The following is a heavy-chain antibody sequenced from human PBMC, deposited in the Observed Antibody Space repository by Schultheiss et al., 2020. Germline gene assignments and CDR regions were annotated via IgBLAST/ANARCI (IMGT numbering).Heavy chain of an antibody. J-gene: IGHJ6*02. Sequence: GGSLRLSCAASGFTFSGSGIHWVRQAPGKGLEWVSAISGSGGSTYYADSVKGRFTISRDNSKNTLYLQMNSLRAEDTALYHCARVVLRSLNPMDVWGQGTTVTVSS. V-gene: IGHV3-23*01. CDR2: ISGSGGST. D-gene: IGHD3-3*01. CDR1: GFTFSGSG. CDR3: ARVVLRSLNPMDV.